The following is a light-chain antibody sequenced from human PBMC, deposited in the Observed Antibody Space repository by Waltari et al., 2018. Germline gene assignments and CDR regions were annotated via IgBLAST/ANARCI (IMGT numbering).Light chain of an antibody. CDR2: GAS. CDR1: LSIDDS. CDR3: QQDKPWPVT. V-gene: IGKV3-15*01. Sequence: EIVMTQSPATLSVSRGGSATLSCRASLSIDDSLAWYQQKPGQPPRLLIHGASTRDTGIPVRFRGSWFWTAFNLTLTGPPSEDFGGYFRQQDKPWPVTFGRGAKVEIK. J-gene: IGKJ4*01.